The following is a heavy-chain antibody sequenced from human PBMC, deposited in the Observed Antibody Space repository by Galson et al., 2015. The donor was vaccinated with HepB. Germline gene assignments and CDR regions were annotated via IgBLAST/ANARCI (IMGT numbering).Heavy chain of an antibody. V-gene: IGHV4-30-4*01. CDR2: IYYSGST. D-gene: IGHD5-24*01. Sequence: TLSLTCTVSGGSISSGDYYWSWIRQPPGKGLEWIGYIYYSGSTYYNPSLKSRVTISVDTSKNQFSLKLSSVTAADTAVYYCARARRDGYNFPRFDYWGQGTLVTVSS. CDR3: ARARRDGYNFPRFDY. CDR1: GGSISSGDYY. J-gene: IGHJ4*02.